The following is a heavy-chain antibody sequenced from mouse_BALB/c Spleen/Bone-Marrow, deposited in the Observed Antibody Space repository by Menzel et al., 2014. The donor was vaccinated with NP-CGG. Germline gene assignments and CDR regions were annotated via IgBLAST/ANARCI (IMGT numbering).Heavy chain of an antibody. Sequence: VQLQQSGAELVKPGASVKLSCTASGFNIKDTYMHWVKQRPEQGLEWIGRIDPANGSTKYDPKFQGKATITADTSSNTAYLQLSSLTSEDTAVYYCAAYYRYLAWFAYRSQGTLGTVSA. V-gene: IGHV14-3*02. J-gene: IGHJ3*01. CDR1: GFNIKDTY. D-gene: IGHD2-14*01. CDR2: IDPANGST. CDR3: AAYYRYLAWFAY.